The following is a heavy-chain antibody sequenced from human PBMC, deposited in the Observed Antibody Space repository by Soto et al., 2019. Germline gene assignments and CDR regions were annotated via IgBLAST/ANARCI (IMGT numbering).Heavy chain of an antibody. Sequence: SVKVSCKASGGTFSSYTISWVRQAPGQGLEWMGRIIPILGIANYAQKFQGRVTITADKSTSTAYMELSSLRSEDTAVYYCASGAKRFLNYDFRSGWFVYWCQAILVTVS. V-gene: IGHV1-69*02. D-gene: IGHD3-3*01. CDR1: GGTFSSYT. CDR3: ASGAKRFLNYDFRSGWFVY. CDR2: IIPILGIA. J-gene: IGHJ4*02.